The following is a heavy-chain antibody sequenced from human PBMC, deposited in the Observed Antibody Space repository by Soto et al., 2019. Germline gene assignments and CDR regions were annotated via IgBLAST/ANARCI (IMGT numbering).Heavy chain of an antibody. D-gene: IGHD3-16*01. J-gene: IGHJ5*02. CDR3: AKDMFTYYDYIWESPAYNGFDP. CDR2: ISGSGGST. CDR1: GFTFSSYA. V-gene: IGHV3-23*01. Sequence: QSGGSLRLSCAASGFTFSSYAMSWVRQAPGKGLEWVSAISGSGGSTYYADSVKGRFTISRDNSKNTLYLQMNSLRAEDTAVYYCAKDMFTYYDYIWESPAYNGFDPRGLG.